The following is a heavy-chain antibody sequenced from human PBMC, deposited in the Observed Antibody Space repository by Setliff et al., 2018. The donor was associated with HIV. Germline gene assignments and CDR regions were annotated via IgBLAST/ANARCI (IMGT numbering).Heavy chain of an antibody. CDR3: AKELGSWSGYSGPPLAY. J-gene: IGHJ4*02. V-gene: IGHV3-33*03. Sequence: PGGSLRLSCAASGFTFSSYAMTWVRQAPGKGLEWVSVIWYDGSNKYYTDSVKGRFTISRDNSKNTLYLQMNSLRAEDTAVYYCAKELGSWSGYSGPPLAYWGQGTLVTVSS. D-gene: IGHD3-3*01. CDR2: IWYDGSNK. CDR1: GFTFSSYA.